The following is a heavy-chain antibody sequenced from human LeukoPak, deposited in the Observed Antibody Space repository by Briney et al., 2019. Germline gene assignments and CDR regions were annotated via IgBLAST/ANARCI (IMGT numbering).Heavy chain of an antibody. V-gene: IGHV3-33*01. CDR1: GFTFSSYG. CDR3: ARQSGLTGPYYYYGMDV. J-gene: IGHJ6*02. D-gene: IGHD7-27*01. CDR2: IWYDGSNK. Sequence: GGSLRLSCAASGFTFSSYGMHLVRQAPGKGLEWVAVIWYDGSNKYYADSVKGRFTISRDNSKNTLYLQMNSLRAEDTAVYYCARQSGLTGPYYYYGMDVWGQGTTVTVSS.